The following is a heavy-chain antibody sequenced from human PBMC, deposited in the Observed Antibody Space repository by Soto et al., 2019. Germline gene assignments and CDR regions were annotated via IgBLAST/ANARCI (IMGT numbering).Heavy chain of an antibody. CDR2: MNPNRTNT. CDR1: GYTFTTYD. V-gene: IGHV1-8*01. D-gene: IGHD6-25*01. CDR3: VRSGVLSPDHVIIAPATLGFDP. J-gene: IGHJ5*02. Sequence: ASVKVSCKASGYTFTTYDINWVRQAPGQGLEWMGWMNPNRTNTGYAEKFQGRVTMTRDTSISTAYMELSSLRYDDTAVYYCVRSGVLSPDHVIIAPATLGFDPYRQGTLHTVSS.